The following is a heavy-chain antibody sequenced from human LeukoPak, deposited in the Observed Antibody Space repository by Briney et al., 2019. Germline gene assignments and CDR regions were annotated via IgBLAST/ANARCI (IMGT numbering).Heavy chain of an antibody. V-gene: IGHV1-69*04. CDR1: GGTFSSYA. D-gene: IGHD2-21*02. CDR2: IIPIFGIA. J-gene: IGHJ4*02. Sequence: SVKVSRKASGGTFSSYAISWVRQAPGQGLEWMGRIIPIFGIANYAQKFQGRVTITADKSTSTAYMELSSLRSEDTAVYYCARDTYCGGDCYSYLDYWGQGTLVTVSS. CDR3: ARDTYCGGDCYSYLDY.